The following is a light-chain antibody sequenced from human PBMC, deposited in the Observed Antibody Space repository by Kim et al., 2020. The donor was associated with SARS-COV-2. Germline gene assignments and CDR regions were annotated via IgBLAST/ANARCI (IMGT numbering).Light chain of an antibody. CDR1: NIGSKR. V-gene: IGLV3-21*04. CDR2: YDS. Sequence: GKKARITGGGNNIGSKRVKGDQKKPGQAPGLVIYYDSDRPSGIPERFSGSNSGNTATLTISRVEAGDEADYYCQVWDSSSDHRVFGGGAKLTVL. J-gene: IGLJ3*02. CDR3: QVWDSSSDHRV.